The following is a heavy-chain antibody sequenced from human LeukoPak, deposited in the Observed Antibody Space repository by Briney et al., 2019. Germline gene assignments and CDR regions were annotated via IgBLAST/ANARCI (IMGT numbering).Heavy chain of an antibody. CDR1: GFTVSSNY. J-gene: IGHJ1*01. CDR3: ARDPPSFQR. Sequence: PGESLRLSCTASGFTVSSNYMVWVRRAPGKGLEWVSIIYSAGNTYYADSVKGRFTISRDNAKNSLYLQMNSLRAEDTAVYYCARDPPSFQRWGQGTLVTVSS. CDR2: IYSAGNT. V-gene: IGHV3-66*01.